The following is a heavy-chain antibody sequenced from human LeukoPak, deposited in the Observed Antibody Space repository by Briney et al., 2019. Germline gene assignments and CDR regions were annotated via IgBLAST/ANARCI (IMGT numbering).Heavy chain of an antibody. V-gene: IGHV3-30-3*01. CDR2: ISYDGSNK. CDR1: GFTFSSYA. J-gene: IGHJ5*01. D-gene: IGHD2-15*01. Sequence: GRSLRLSCAASGFTFSSYAMRWVRQAPGKGLEWVAVISYDGSNKYYADSVKGRFTISTDNSKNTLYLQMNSLRAEDTAVYYCARDGGSLAFDYWGQGTLVTVPS. CDR3: ARDGGSLAFDY.